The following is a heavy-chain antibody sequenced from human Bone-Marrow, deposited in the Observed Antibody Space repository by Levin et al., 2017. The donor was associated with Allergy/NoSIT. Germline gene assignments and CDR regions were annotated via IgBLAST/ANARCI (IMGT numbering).Heavy chain of an antibody. Sequence: MPSETLSLNCTVSGDSISSSYWSWIRQSPGKGLEWIGYIHHSSGSISYNPSLKSRVTISIDTSKNQFSLKLSSVTAADTAVYYCARSGTYGGYYYQYALDVRGQGTTVTVSS. V-gene: IGHV4-59*13. CDR3: ARSGTYGGYYYQYALDV. J-gene: IGHJ6*02. CDR2: IHHSSGSI. CDR1: GDSISSSY. D-gene: IGHD1-26*01.